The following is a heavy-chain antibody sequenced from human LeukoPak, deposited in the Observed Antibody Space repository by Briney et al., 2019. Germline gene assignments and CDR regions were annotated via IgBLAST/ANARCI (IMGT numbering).Heavy chain of an antibody. V-gene: IGHV3-48*04. CDR3: ARGRIVVVPADHFDY. CDR1: GFTFSSYA. D-gene: IGHD2-2*01. Sequence: GGSLRLSCAASGFTFSSYAMSWVRQAPGKGLEWVSYISSSGSTIYYADSVKGRFTISRDNAKNSLYLQMNSLRAEDTAVYYCARGRIVVVPADHFDYWGQGTLVTVSS. CDR2: ISSSGSTI. J-gene: IGHJ4*02.